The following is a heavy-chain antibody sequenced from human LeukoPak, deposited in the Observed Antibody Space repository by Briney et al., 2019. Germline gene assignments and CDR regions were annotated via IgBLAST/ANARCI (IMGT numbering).Heavy chain of an antibody. CDR2: IRYDGSNK. Sequence: GGSLRLSCAASGFTFSSYGMHWVRQAPGKGLEWVAFIRYDGSNKYYADSVKGRFTISRDNSKNTLYLQMNSLRAEDTAVYYCAKDVKRYCRSTSCPPDYWGQGTLVTVSS. CDR3: AKDVKRYCRSTSCPPDY. CDR1: GFTFSSYG. D-gene: IGHD2-2*01. J-gene: IGHJ4*02. V-gene: IGHV3-30*02.